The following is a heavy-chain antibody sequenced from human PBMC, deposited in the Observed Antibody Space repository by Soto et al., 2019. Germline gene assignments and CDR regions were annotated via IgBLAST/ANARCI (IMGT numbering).Heavy chain of an antibody. CDR1: GGSFSGYY. D-gene: IGHD3-16*02. J-gene: IGHJ4*02. V-gene: IGHV4-34*01. Sequence: SETLSLTCAVYGGSFSGYYWSWIRQPPGKGLEWIGEINHSGSTNYNPPLKRRVTISVDTSKNQFSLKLSSVTAADTAVYYCARGPYDYIWGSYRPIDYWGQGTLVTV. CDR2: INHSGST. CDR3: ARGPYDYIWGSYRPIDY.